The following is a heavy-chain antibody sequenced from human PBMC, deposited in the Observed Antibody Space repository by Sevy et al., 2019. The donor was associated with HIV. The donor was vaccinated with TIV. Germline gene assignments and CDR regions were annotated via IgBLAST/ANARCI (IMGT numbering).Heavy chain of an antibody. D-gene: IGHD1-26*01. CDR3: ARQTRSGSYYDAFDI. CDR2: NYYSGST. J-gene: IGHJ3*02. Sequence: SETLSLTCTVSGGSISSSSYYWGWIRQPPGKGLEWIGSNYYSGSTYYNPSLKSRVTISVDTSKNQFSLKLSSVTAADTAVYYCARQTRSGSYYDAFDIWGQGTMVTVSS. V-gene: IGHV4-39*01. CDR1: GGSISSSSYY.